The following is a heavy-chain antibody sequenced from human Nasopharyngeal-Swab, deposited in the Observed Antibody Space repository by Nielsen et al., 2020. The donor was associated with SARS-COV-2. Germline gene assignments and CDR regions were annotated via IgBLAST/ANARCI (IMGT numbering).Heavy chain of an antibody. Sequence: ASVKVSCKASGYTFTSYAMHWVRQAPGQRLEWIGWINAGNGNTKYSQKFQGRVTITRDTSASTAYMELSSLRSEDTAVYYCARVRVRAIFGVVIIREDAFDIWGQGTMVTVSS. CDR1: GYTFTSYA. J-gene: IGHJ3*02. V-gene: IGHV1-3*01. CDR3: ARVRVRAIFGVVIIREDAFDI. D-gene: IGHD3-3*01. CDR2: INAGNGNT.